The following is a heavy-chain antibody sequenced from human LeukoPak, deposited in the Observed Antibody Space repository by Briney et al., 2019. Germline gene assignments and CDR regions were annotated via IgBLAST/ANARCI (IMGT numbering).Heavy chain of an antibody. D-gene: IGHD3-16*01. V-gene: IGHV3-15*01. CDR1: GFSLSTAS. CDR3: TTDPGD. CDR2: IKSKTDGGTT. Sequence: KPGGSLRLSCTASGFSLSTASMIWVRQAPGKGLEWVGRIKSKTDGGTTDYAAPVKGRFTISRDDSKNTLYLLMNSLKTEDTAVYYCTTDPGDWGQGTMVTVSS. J-gene: IGHJ3*01.